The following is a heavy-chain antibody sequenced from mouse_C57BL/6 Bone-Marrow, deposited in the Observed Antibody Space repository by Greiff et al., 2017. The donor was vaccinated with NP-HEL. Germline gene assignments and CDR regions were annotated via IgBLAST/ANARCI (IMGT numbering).Heavy chain of an antibody. D-gene: IGHD2-3*01. Sequence: QVQLQQSGPGLVQPSQSLSITCTVSGFSLTSYGVHWVRQSPGKGLEWLGVIWSGGSTDYNAAFISRLSISKDNSKSQVFFKMNSLQADDTAIYYCARKYDGYYLYAMDYWGQGTSVTVSS. J-gene: IGHJ4*01. CDR3: ARKYDGYYLYAMDY. CDR1: GFSLTSYG. V-gene: IGHV2-2*01. CDR2: IWSGGST.